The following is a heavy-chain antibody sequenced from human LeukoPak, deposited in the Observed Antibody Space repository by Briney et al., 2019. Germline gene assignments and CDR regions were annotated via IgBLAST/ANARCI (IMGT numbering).Heavy chain of an antibody. D-gene: IGHD3-10*01. J-gene: IGHJ5*02. CDR2: VHHTGST. Sequence: PSETLSLTCNVSGYSISRGYYWGWIRQPPGKGLEWIGSVHHTGSTYYNPSLRSRVSISVDKSTNHISLEVTFVTAADTAVYYCARDWGFGDSEDWFDPWGQGTLVTVSS. CDR1: GYSISRGYY. CDR3: ARDWGFGDSEDWFDP. V-gene: IGHV4-38-2*02.